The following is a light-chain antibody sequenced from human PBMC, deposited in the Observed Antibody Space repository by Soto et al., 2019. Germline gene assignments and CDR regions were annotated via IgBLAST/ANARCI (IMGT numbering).Light chain of an antibody. CDR1: ETVPSSY. V-gene: IGKV3-20*01. CDR3: QQYGNSPLT. Sequence: EIVLTQSPDTLSLSAGERATLSCRASETVPSSYLAWLQQRPSQAPRLLIYGASNRATGVPDRFSGSGSGADFSLTINGLEPEDFAVYICQQYGNSPLTFGGGTRVEIK. CDR2: GAS. J-gene: IGKJ4*01.